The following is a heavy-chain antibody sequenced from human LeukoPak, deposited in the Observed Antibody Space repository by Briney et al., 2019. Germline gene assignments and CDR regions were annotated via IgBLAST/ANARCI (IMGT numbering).Heavy chain of an antibody. CDR1: GGTFSSYA. Sequence: SVKVSCNASGGTFSSYAISWVRQAPGQGLEWMGGIISNFGTANYAQKFQGRVTITTDESTSTVYMELSSLRSEDTAVYYCASTGYCSSTSCYADYYYYYMDVWGKGTTVTVSS. CDR2: IISNFGTA. V-gene: IGHV1-69*05. D-gene: IGHD2-2*01. CDR3: ASTGYCSSTSCYADYYYYYMDV. J-gene: IGHJ6*03.